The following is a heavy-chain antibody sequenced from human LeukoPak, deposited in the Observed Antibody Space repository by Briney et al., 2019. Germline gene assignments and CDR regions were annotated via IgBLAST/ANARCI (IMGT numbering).Heavy chain of an antibody. CDR3: STGISRCSGTYCDY. CDR2: ISWNSGSI. J-gene: IGHJ4*02. V-gene: IGHV3-9*01. CDR1: GFTFDDYA. Sequence: GGSLRLSCAASGFTFDDYAMHWVRQAPGKGLEWVSGISWNSGSIGYADSVKGRFTISRDNAKNSLYLQMTSLKAEDTAMYYCSTGISRCSGTYCDYWGQGTLVTVSS. D-gene: IGHD2-2*01.